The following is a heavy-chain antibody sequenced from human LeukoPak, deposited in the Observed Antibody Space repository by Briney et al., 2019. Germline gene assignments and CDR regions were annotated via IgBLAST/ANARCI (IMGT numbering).Heavy chain of an antibody. J-gene: IGHJ5*02. V-gene: IGHV4-39*01. D-gene: IGHD6-13*01. CDR3: ARHVVIAAADRSNWFDP. CDR1: GGSISSSSYY. Sequence: SETLSLISTVSGGSISSSSYYWGWIRQPPGKGLEWIGSIYYSGSTYYNPSLKSRVTISVDTSKNQFSLKLSSVTAADTAVYYCARHVVIAAADRSNWFDPWGQGTLVTVSS. CDR2: IYYSGST.